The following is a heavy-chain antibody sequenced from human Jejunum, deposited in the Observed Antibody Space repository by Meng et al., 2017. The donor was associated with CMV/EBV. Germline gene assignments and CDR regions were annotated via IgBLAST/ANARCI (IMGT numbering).Heavy chain of an antibody. V-gene: IGHV4-30-4*01. CDR1: GGSISSGDYY. D-gene: IGHD6-19*01. Sequence: QAQLQESGPGLVKPSQTLSLTCSVSGGSISSGDYYWSWIRQSPEKGLEWIGFIYYSGASYSTPSLRSRDTMSMDTSTNQFSLRLNSVTAADTGVYFCARDRGYSSGWGVFDYWGRGTLVTVSS. J-gene: IGHJ4*02. CDR3: ARDRGYSSGWGVFDY. CDR2: IYYSGAS.